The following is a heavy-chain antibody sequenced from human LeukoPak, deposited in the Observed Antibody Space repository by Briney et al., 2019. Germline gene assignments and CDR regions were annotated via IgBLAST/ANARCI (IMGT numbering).Heavy chain of an antibody. D-gene: IGHD2-2*01. J-gene: IGHJ5*02. CDR3: ARDDESYQLLSGGWFDP. V-gene: IGHV1-69*13. Sequence: GASVKVSCKASGGTFSSYAISWVRQAPGQGLEWMGGIIPIFGTANYAQKFQGRVTITADESTSTAYMELRSLRSDDTAVYYCARDDESYQLLSGGWFDPWGQGTLVIVSS. CDR2: IIPIFGTA. CDR1: GGTFSSYA.